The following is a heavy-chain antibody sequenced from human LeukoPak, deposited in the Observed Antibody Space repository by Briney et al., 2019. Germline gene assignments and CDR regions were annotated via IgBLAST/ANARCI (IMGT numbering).Heavy chain of an antibody. CDR2: IKQDGSEK. J-gene: IGHJ6*03. CDR3: ARTRGLYYYYYMDV. Sequence: PGGSLRLSCAASGFTFSSYWMSWVRQAPGKGLEWVANIKQDGSEKYYVDSVKGRFTISRDNAKNSLYLQMNSLRAEDTAVYYCARTRGLYYYYYMDVWGKGTTVTVSS. V-gene: IGHV3-7*01. CDR1: GFTFSSYW. D-gene: IGHD6-25*01.